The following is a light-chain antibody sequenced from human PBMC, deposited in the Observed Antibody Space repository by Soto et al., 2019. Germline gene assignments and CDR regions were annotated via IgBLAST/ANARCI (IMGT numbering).Light chain of an antibody. Sequence: QSALTQPASVSGSPGQSITISCTGTSSDIGVYNFVSWYQQHPGKAPKLMIYDVNLRPSGVSDRFSGSKSGNTASLTISGLQAEDEAHYYCSSYATCTVFGGGTKVTVL. V-gene: IGLV2-14*01. CDR1: SSDIGVYNF. CDR3: SSYATCTV. CDR2: DVN. J-gene: IGLJ2*01.